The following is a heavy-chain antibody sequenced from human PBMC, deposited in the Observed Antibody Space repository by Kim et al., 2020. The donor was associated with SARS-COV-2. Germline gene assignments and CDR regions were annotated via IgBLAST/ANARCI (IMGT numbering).Heavy chain of an antibody. CDR3: AGNYYDSSGYYPTRHDAFDI. V-gene: IGHV7-4-1*02. J-gene: IGHJ3*02. D-gene: IGHD3-22*01. CDR1: GYTFTSYA. Sequence: ASVKVSCKASGYTFTSYAMNWVRQAPGQGLEWMGWINTNTGNPTYAQGFTGRFVFSLDTSVSTAYLQISSLKAEDTAVYYCAGNYYDSSGYYPTRHDAFDIRGQGTMVTVSS. CDR2: INTNTGNP.